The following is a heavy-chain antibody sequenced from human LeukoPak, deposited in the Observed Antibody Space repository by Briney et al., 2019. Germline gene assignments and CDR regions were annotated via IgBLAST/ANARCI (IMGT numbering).Heavy chain of an antibody. V-gene: IGHV3-15*01. CDR1: GFTFSNAW. CDR2: IKSKTDGRTT. CDR3: STEGQAAAVTMFRGPPWYYGMDV. J-gene: IGHJ6*02. Sequence: GGSLRLSCAASGFTFSNAWLSWVRQAPGKGLEWVGRIKSKTDGRTTDYAAPVKGRFTISRDDSKNTLYVQMNSLKTEDTAVYYCSTEGQAAAVTMFRGPPWYYGMDVWGQGTTVTVS. D-gene: IGHD4-17*01.